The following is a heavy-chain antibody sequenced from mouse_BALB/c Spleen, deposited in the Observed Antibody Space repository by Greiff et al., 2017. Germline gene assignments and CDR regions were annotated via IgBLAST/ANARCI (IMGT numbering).Heavy chain of an antibody. Sequence: QVQLKESGPGLVQPSQSLSITCTVSGFSLTSYGVHWVRQSPGKGLEWLGVIWSGGSTDYNAAFISRLSISKDNSKSQVFFKMNSLQANDTAIYYCAIYYGSRGYYAMDYWGQGTSVTVSS. CDR2: IWSGGST. D-gene: IGHD1-1*01. CDR1: GFSLTSYG. CDR3: AIYYGSRGYYAMDY. J-gene: IGHJ4*01. V-gene: IGHV2-2*02.